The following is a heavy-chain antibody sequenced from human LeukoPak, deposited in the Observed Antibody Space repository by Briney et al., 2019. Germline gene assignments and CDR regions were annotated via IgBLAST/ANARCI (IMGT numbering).Heavy chain of an antibody. CDR3: AKDQDPHSYGSGSYAPFDY. CDR2: IRYDGSNK. V-gene: IGHV3-30*02. D-gene: IGHD3-10*01. J-gene: IGHJ4*02. Sequence: PGGSLRLSCAASGFTFSSCGMHWVRQAPGKGLEWVAFIRYDGSNKYYADSVKGRFTISRDNSKNTLYLQINSLRADDTAVYYCAKDQDPHSYGSGSYAPFDYWGQGTLVTVSS. CDR1: GFTFSSCG.